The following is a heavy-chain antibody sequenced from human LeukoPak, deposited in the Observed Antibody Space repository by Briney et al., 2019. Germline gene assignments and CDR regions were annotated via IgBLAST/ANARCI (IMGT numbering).Heavy chain of an antibody. J-gene: IGHJ5*02. Sequence: SETLSLTCTVSGGSIYRNGYYWTWIRQHPGKGLEWIGYIYYSGSTYYNPSLKSRVSMSEDTSKNQFFLHLSSVTAADTAVYHCASAAGNWFDPWGPGTLVTVSS. CDR3: ASAAGNWFDP. CDR1: GGSIYRNGYY. D-gene: IGHD3-10*01. V-gene: IGHV4-31*03. CDR2: IYYSGST.